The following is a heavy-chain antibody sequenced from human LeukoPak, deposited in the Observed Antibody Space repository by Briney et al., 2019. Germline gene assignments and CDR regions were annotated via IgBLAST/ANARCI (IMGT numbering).Heavy chain of an antibody. D-gene: IGHD3-22*01. CDR3: AKAPLYYYDSSGYYGWYFDL. Sequence: GGSLRLSCAVSGFPLSSYAMSWVRQAPGKGLEWVSAISGSGGSTYYADSVKGRFTISRDNSKNTLYLQMNSLRAEDTAVYYCAKAPLYYYDSSGYYGWYFDLWGRGTLVTVSS. CDR1: GFPLSSYA. CDR2: ISGSGGST. V-gene: IGHV3-23*01. J-gene: IGHJ2*01.